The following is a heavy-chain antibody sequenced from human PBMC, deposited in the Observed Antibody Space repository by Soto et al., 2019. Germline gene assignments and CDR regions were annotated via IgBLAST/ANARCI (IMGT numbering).Heavy chain of an antibody. CDR2: ISSSSSTI. CDR3: ARDFRIIVATKTTDY. J-gene: IGHJ4*02. V-gene: IGHV3-48*02. CDR1: GFTFSSDS. Sequence: PGGSLRLSCAASGFTFSSDSMNWVRQAPGKGLEWVSYISSSSSTIYYADSVKGRFTISRDNAKNSLYLQMNSLRDEDTAVYYCARDFRIIVATKTTDYWGQGTLVTVSS. D-gene: IGHD5-12*01.